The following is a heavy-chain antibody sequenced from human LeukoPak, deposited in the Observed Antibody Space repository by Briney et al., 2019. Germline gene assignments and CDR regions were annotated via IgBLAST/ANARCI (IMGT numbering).Heavy chain of an antibody. D-gene: IGHD1-1*01. V-gene: IGHV4-39*07. CDR3: ARDRGTWNDDGFDY. Sequence: SETLSLTCTVSGGSINNSPYYWAWIRQPPGKGLEWLGTIFHTGRTYYNPSLKNRVTLSVDTSKNSFSLNLTSLNAADTAVYYCARDRGTWNDDGFDYWGQGTLVTVSS. J-gene: IGHJ4*02. CDR1: GGSINNSPYY. CDR2: IFHTGRT.